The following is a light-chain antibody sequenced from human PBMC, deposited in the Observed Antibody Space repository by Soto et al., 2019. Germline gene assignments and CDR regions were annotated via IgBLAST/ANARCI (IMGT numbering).Light chain of an antibody. V-gene: IGKV1-5*03. CDR1: QSISSG. J-gene: IGKJ1*01. Sequence: DIQMTQSPSTLSASVGDRVTITCRASQSISSGLAWYQQKPGKATKILIYKASSLESGVTSKFSGSGSGTEFTVTISSLQTDDFATYYCQQYNSYTWTYGQGTKVEIK. CDR3: QQYNSYTWT. CDR2: KAS.